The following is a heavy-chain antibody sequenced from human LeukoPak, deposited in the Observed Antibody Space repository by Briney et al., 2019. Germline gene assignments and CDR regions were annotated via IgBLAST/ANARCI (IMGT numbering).Heavy chain of an antibody. CDR1: GGSISSYY. V-gene: IGHV4-59*12. CDR2: IYYSGST. J-gene: IGHJ5*02. CDR3: ARDRHSSSSPWFDP. D-gene: IGHD6-6*01. Sequence: SETLSLTCTVSGGSISSYYWSWIRQPPGKGLEWIGYIYYSGSTNYNPSLKSRVTISVDTSKNQFSLKLSSVTAADTAVYYCARDRHSSSSPWFDPWGQGTLVTVSS.